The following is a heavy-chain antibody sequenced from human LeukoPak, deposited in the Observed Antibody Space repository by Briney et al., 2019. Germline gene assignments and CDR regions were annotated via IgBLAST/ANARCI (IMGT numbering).Heavy chain of an antibody. CDR2: IKQDGSEK. Sequence: PGGSLRLSCAASGFTFSSYWMSWVRQAPGKGLEWAANIKQDGSEKYYVDSVKGRFTISRDNAKNSLYLQMNSLRAEDTAVYYCARDGVYCSSTSCGSYYYYGMDVWGQGTTVTVSS. CDR1: GFTFSSYW. J-gene: IGHJ6*02. CDR3: ARDGVYCSSTSCGSYYYYGMDV. V-gene: IGHV3-7*01. D-gene: IGHD2-2*01.